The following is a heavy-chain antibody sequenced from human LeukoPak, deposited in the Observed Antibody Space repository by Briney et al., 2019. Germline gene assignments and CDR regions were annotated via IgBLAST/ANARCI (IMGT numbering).Heavy chain of an antibody. V-gene: IGHV4-61*02. CDR2: IYTSGST. J-gene: IGHJ6*03. Sequence: TSETLSLTCTVSGGSISSGSYYWSWIRQPAGTGLEWIGRIYTSGSTNYNPSLKSRVTISVDTSKNQFSLKLSSVTAADTAVYYCARTTVTTYYYYYYMDVWGKGTTVTVSS. CDR3: ARTTVTTYYYYYYMDV. CDR1: GGSISSGSYY. D-gene: IGHD4-17*01.